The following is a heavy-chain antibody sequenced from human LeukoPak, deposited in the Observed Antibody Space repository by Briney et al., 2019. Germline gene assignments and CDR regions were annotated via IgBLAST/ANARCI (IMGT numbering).Heavy chain of an antibody. CDR3: AREQRDYYDSSGPFDY. J-gene: IGHJ4*02. D-gene: IGHD3-22*01. Sequence: PSETLSLTCTVSGGSISSYYWSWIRQPPGKGLEWIGYIYYSGSTNYNPSLKSRVTISVDTSKNQFSLKLSSVTAADTAVYYCAREQRDYYDSSGPFDYWGQGTLVTDSS. CDR1: GGSISSYY. V-gene: IGHV4-59*01. CDR2: IYYSGST.